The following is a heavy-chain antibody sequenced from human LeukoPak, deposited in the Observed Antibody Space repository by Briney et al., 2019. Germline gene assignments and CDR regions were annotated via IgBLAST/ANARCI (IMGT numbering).Heavy chain of an antibody. D-gene: IGHD5-12*01. CDR2: IIPIFGTA. CDR1: GGTFSSYA. J-gene: IGHJ4*02. CDR3: ARGYSGYDWVYYFDS. V-gene: IGHV1-69*05. Sequence: SVKVSCKASGGTFSSYAISWVRQAPGQGLEWMGGIIPIFGTANYAQKFQGRVTITTDESTSTAYMELSSLRSEDTAVYYCARGYSGYDWVYYFDSWGQGAQVTVSS.